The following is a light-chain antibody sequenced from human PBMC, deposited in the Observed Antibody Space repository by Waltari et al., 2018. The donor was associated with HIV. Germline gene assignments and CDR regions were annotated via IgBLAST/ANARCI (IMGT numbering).Light chain of an antibody. CDR1: KSNIGSNS. J-gene: IGLJ1*01. CDR3: GTWDSGLNAYV. V-gene: IGLV1-51*01. Sequence: QSVLTQPPSVSAAPGQKIGISCSGAKSNIGSNSVSWYQQSPGRAPQLLIYDNHRRPSETPDRFSGSKSGTSGTLDITGLQTGDEADYYCGTWDSGLNAYVFGSGTKVTVL. CDR2: DNH.